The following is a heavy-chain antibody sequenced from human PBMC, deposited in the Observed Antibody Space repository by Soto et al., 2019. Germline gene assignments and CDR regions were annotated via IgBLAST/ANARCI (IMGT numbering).Heavy chain of an antibody. CDR3: ARHRGEYGSSSSWYGVYYYGMDV. V-gene: IGHV4-31*03. CDR1: GGSISSGGYY. J-gene: IGHJ6*02. Sequence: QVQLQESGPGLVKPSQTLSLTCTVSGGSISSGGYYWSWIRQHPGKGLEWIGYIYYSGSTYYNPSLRSRVTIPVDTSKNQFSLKLSSVTAADTAVYYCARHRGEYGSSSSWYGVYYYGMDVWGQGTTVTVSS. D-gene: IGHD6-13*01. CDR2: IYYSGST.